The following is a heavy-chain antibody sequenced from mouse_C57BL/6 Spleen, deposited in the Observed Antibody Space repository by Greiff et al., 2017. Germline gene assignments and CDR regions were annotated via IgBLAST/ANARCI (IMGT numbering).Heavy chain of an antibody. J-gene: IGHJ1*03. CDR2: INPNNGGT. V-gene: IGHV1-18*01. CDR3: ARTGNGHWYFDV. Sequence: VQLQQSGPELVKPGASVKIPCKASGYTFTDYNMDWVKQSHGKSLEWIGDINPNNGGTIYNQKFKGKATLTVDKSANTAYMELRSLTAEDAAVYYCARTGNGHWYFDVWGTGTTVTVSA. D-gene: IGHD1-1*01. CDR1: GYTFTDYN.